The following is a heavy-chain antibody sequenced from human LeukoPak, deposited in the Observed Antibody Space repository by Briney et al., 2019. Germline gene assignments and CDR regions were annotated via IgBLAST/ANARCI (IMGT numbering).Heavy chain of an antibody. Sequence: ASVKVSCKASGYTFTSYDINWVRQATGQGLEWMGWMNPNSGNTGYAQKFQGGVTMTRNTSISTAYMELSSLRSEDTAVYYCARTYSSGWYGLRVTVKNAFDIWGQGTMVTVSS. V-gene: IGHV1-8*01. CDR3: ARTYSSGWYGLRVTVKNAFDI. CDR1: GYTFTSYD. CDR2: MNPNSGNT. D-gene: IGHD6-19*01. J-gene: IGHJ3*02.